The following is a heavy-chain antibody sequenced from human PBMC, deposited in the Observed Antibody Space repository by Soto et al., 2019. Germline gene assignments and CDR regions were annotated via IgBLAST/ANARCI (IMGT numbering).Heavy chain of an antibody. CDR2: ISANGGST. D-gene: IGHD2-15*01. CDR3: AKANRYCSGGTCFVFDY. CDR1: GLTVSSNY. J-gene: IGHJ4*02. V-gene: IGHV3-23*01. Sequence: GGSLRLSCASSGLTVSSNYMNWVRQAPGKGLEWVSSISANGGSTYYADSVKGRFTISRDNSQNTLSLQMNSLRAEDTAIYYCAKANRYCSGGTCFVFDYWGQGALVTVSS.